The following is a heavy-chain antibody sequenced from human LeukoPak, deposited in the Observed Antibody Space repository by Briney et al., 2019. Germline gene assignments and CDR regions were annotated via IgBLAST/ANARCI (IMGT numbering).Heavy chain of an antibody. Sequence: PGGSLRLSCAASGFTFSGYPIHWVRQAPGKGLEWVAVISYDGSNKYYADSVKGRFTISRDNSKNTLYLQMNSLRAEDTAVYYCAKVVGAYDFWSGPNDFDYWGQGTLVTVSS. D-gene: IGHD3-3*01. V-gene: IGHV3-30-3*02. J-gene: IGHJ4*02. CDR1: GFTFSGYP. CDR3: AKVVGAYDFWSGPNDFDY. CDR2: ISYDGSNK.